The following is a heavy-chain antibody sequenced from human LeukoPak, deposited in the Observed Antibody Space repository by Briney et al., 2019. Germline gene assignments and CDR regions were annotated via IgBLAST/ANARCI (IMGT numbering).Heavy chain of an antibody. D-gene: IGHD7-27*01. CDR1: GFTFSNYG. V-gene: IGHV3-33*06. J-gene: IGHJ6*03. CDR2: IWHDGSNK. CDR3: AKDGDACIEYYYYYMDV. Sequence: GGSLRLSCVSSGFTFSNYGMHWVRQAPGKGLEWVALIWHDGSNKYYADSVRGRVTISRDNSKNTLYLQMNSLTAEDTAVYFCAKDGDACIEYYYYYMDVWGKGTTVTVSS.